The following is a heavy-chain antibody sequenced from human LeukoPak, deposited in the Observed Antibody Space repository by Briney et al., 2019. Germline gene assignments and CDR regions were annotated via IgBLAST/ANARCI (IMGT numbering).Heavy chain of an antibody. J-gene: IGHJ4*02. V-gene: IGHV3-30*02. D-gene: IGHD6-13*01. CDR1: GFTFSTYG. CDR3: ASDYISATDTDYFDH. Sequence: PGGSLSLSCAASGFTFSTYGMHWVRQAPGKGLEWVTFIRYDGSNKYYADSVKGRFTISRDNSKNTLYLQMNSLKTEDTAAYYCASDYISATDTDYFDHWGQGTLVTVSS. CDR2: IRYDGSNK.